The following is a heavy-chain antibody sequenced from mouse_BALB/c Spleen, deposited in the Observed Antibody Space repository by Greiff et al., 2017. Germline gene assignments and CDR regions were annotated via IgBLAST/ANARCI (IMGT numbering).Heavy chain of an antibody. CDR1: GFTFSDYY. J-gene: IGHJ2*01. V-gene: IGHV5-4*02. CDR3: ARGGLRHYFDY. CDR2: ISDGGRYT. Sequence: EVQLVESGGGLVKPGGSLKLSCAASGFTFSDYYMYWVRQTPEKRLEWVATISDGGRYTYYPDSVKGRFTISRDNAKNNLYLQMSSLKSEDTAMYYCARGGLRHYFDYWGQGTTLTVSS. D-gene: IGHD1-2*01.